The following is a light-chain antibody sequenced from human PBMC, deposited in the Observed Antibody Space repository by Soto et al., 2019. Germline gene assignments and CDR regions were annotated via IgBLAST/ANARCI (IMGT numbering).Light chain of an antibody. CDR1: QAISSY. V-gene: IGKV1-27*01. J-gene: IGKJ4*01. Sequence: DIQLTQSPSSLSASVGDRVTITCRASQAISSYLAWYQQKPGKVPALLIYATSTLQSGAPSRFSGSGSGTDFTLTISSLQPEDVATYYCHKYNHAPTFGGVTKVEIK. CDR2: ATS. CDR3: HKYNHAPT.